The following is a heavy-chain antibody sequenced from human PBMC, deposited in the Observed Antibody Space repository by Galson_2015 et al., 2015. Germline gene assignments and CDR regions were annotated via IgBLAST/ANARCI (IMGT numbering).Heavy chain of an antibody. D-gene: IGHD6-6*01. CDR3: ARDPIAARDWFDP. CDR1: GDTFSSYA. Sequence: SVKVSCKASGDTFSSYAIGWVRQAPGQGLEWMGGIIPIFGTANYAQKFQGRVTITADESTSTAYMELSSLRSEDTAVYYCARDPIAARDWFDPWGQGTLVTVSS. CDR2: IIPIFGTA. J-gene: IGHJ5*02. V-gene: IGHV1-69*13.